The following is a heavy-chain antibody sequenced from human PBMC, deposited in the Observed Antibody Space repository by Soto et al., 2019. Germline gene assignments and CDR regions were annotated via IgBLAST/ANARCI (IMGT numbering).Heavy chain of an antibody. CDR2: INPTTTTT. Sequence: ASVKVSCKASGYTFKSYAMHWVRQAPGQRLEWMGVINPTTTTTTDAQKFQGRVTMTRDTSTSTVFLELSSLRSGDTAVYFCARDLYSTSWYVRAFDMWGQGTMVTVSS. J-gene: IGHJ3*02. D-gene: IGHD6-13*01. V-gene: IGHV1-46*02. CDR3: ARDLYSTSWYVRAFDM. CDR1: GYTFKSYA.